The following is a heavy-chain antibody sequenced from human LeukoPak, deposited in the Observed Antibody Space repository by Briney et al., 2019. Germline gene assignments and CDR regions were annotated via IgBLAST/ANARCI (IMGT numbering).Heavy chain of an antibody. J-gene: IGHJ4*02. V-gene: IGHV4-30-2*01. Sequence: PSQTLSLTCTVSGGSISSGGYYWSWIRQPPGKGLEWIGYIYHSGSTYYNPSLKSRVTISVDRSKNQFSLKLSSVTAADTAVYYCAREDYSRYFDYWGQGTLVTVSS. CDR2: IYHSGST. CDR3: AREDYSRYFDY. D-gene: IGHD4-11*01. CDR1: GGSISSGGYY.